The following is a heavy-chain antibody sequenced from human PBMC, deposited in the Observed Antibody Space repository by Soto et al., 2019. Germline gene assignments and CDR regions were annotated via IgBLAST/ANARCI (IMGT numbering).Heavy chain of an antibody. D-gene: IGHD3-10*02. Sequence: PSETLSLTCTVPGASVSTGVYYWTWIRQHPGKGLEWIGYIDNSGSTYYNPSLTGRVDISVDTSKNEFSLNLQSLTAADTAFYYCAGAVSDFDVRRYRTSYFDQWGQGILV. CDR1: GASVSTGVYY. CDR2: IDNSGST. J-gene: IGHJ4*02. V-gene: IGHV4-31*03. CDR3: AGAVSDFDVRRYRTSYFDQ.